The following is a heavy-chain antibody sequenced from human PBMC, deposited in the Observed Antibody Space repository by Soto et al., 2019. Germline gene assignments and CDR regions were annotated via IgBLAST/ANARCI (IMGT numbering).Heavy chain of an antibody. CDR3: TRDGRGLGRLSLFEY. Sequence: PWGSLRLSCAASGFNVNSDYMNCFRHTPGKGLEWVASIYSGETTYADSVRGRFTISSDKSKNTLYFQLSSLRIEDTAVYYCTRDGRGLGRLSLFEYWGQGVLVTVSS. CDR2: IYSGETT. J-gene: IGHJ4*02. D-gene: IGHD2-21*02. V-gene: IGHV3-53*01. CDR1: GFNVNSDY.